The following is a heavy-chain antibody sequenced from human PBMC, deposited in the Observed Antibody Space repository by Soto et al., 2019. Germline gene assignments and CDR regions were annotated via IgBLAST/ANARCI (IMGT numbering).Heavy chain of an antibody. CDR3: ARHYFDSSGYYFALGLDV. J-gene: IGHJ6*02. CDR1: GGSIGSYY. Sequence: SETLSLTCTVSGGSIGSYYWSWIRQPPGKGLEWIGHIYYTGSTNYNPSLKGRVTMSIDTSENQFSLKLCSGTAADTAVYYCARHYFDSSGYYFALGLDVWGQGTTVTVSS. CDR2: IYYTGST. V-gene: IGHV4-59*08. D-gene: IGHD3-22*01.